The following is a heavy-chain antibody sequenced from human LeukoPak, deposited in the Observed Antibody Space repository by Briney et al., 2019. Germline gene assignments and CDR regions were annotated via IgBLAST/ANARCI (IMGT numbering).Heavy chain of an antibody. Sequence: GGSLRLSCAASGFSFSGYSMNWVRQAPGKGLEWLSYISSGSSTIYYADSVKGRFTISRDNAKNSLYLQMNSLRAEGTAVYYCARSRTGNYFDYWGQGTLVTVSS. CDR2: ISSGSSTI. J-gene: IGHJ4*02. CDR1: GFSFSGYS. V-gene: IGHV3-48*01. D-gene: IGHD2-8*02. CDR3: ARSRTGNYFDY.